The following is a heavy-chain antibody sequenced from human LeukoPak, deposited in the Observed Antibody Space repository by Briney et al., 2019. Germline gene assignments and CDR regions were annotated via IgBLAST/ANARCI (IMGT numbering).Heavy chain of an antibody. J-gene: IGHJ3*02. Sequence: SETLSLTCTVSGGSISSFYWSWIRQPAGKGLEWIGLISISGSTNYSPSLNSRVTMSVDTSKKQFSLKPTSVTAADTAVYYCARVLITIFGVVPANDAFDIWGQGTMVTVSS. V-gene: IGHV4-4*07. CDR2: ISISGST. D-gene: IGHD3-3*01. CDR3: ARVLITIFGVVPANDAFDI. CDR1: GGSISSFY.